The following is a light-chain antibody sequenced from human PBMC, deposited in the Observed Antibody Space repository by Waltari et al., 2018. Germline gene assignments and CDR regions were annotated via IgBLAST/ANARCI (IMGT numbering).Light chain of an antibody. V-gene: IGLV4-69*01. CDR1: SGHSSYA. Sequence: QPELTQSPSASASLGASVKLTCILSSGHSSYAMAWHPPQPQKGPRYLMKLNSDGSHNKGDGIPDRFSGSSSGAERYLTISSLQSEDEADYYCQTWGTGTHVVFGGGTKLTVL. J-gene: IGLJ2*01. CDR3: QTWGTGTHVV. CDR2: LNSDGSH.